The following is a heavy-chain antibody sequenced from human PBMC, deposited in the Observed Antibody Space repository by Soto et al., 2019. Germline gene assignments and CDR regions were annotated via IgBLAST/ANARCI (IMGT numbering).Heavy chain of an antibody. CDR1: GFTFSSYG. Sequence: GGSLRLSCAASGFTFSSYGMHWVRQAPGKGLEWVAVISYDGSNKYYADSVKGRFTISRDNSKNTLYLQMNSLRAEDTAVYYCAKDGGSSSWYYYYYGMDVWGQGTTVTVSS. CDR2: ISYDGSNK. D-gene: IGHD6-13*01. J-gene: IGHJ6*02. V-gene: IGHV3-30*18. CDR3: AKDGGSSSWYYYYYGMDV.